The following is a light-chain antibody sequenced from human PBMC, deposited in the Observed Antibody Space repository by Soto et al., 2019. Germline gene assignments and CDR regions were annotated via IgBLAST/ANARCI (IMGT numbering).Light chain of an antibody. V-gene: IGLV2-14*01. J-gene: IGLJ1*01. CDR2: QVT. CDR1: SSDVGAYNY. CDR3: SSFTTSSTYV. Sequence: QSALTQPASMSGSPGQSITISCTGTSSDVGAYNYVSWYQQHPGKAPNLMIFQVTNRLSGVSNRFSGSKSGNTASLTISGLQAEDEADYYCSSFTTSSTYVFGTGTKVTVL.